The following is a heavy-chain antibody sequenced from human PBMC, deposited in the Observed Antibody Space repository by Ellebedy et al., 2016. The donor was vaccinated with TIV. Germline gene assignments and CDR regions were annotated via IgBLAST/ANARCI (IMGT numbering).Heavy chain of an antibody. J-gene: IGHJ4*02. V-gene: IGHV4-30-4*01. CDR3: AGDPSQSPTRRFDY. CDR2: IYYSGGT. CDR1: GASISNGDYY. Sequence: SETLSLTCTVSGASISNGDYYWSWIRQSPGRGLEWIGFIYYSGGTHYKPSLESRVTISADTSKNQFSLKVTSVTAADTAVYYCAGDPSQSPTRRFDYWGRGLLVTVSS.